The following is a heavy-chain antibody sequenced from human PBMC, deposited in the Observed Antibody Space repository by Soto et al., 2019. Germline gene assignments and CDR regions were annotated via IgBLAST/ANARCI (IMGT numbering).Heavy chain of an antibody. Sequence: EVQLLESGGGLVRPGGSLRLSCAASGYIFSDYAMYWVRQAPGKGLEWVSAISGSGNSPYYADSVKGRFTISRDNSKHTLYLQMNSLTAEDTARYYCAKVTENEFWGGYFDLWGQGTLLTVSS. CDR1: GYIFSDYA. V-gene: IGHV3-23*01. CDR2: ISGSGNSP. D-gene: IGHD3-3*01. CDR3: AKVTENEFWGGYFDL. J-gene: IGHJ4*02.